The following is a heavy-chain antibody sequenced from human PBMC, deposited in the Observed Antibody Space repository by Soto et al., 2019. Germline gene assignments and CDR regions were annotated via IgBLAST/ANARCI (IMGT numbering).Heavy chain of an antibody. D-gene: IGHD4-17*01. V-gene: IGHV3-33*01. CDR3: ARGTVHFDS. J-gene: IGHJ4*02. Sequence: QVQLVESGGGVVQPGRSLRLSCAASGFTFSTYGMHWVRQAPGKGLEWVAVIWYAGSNKYYADSVKGRFTISRDNSKKPLYLQMNSLGAEDTALYYCARGTVHFDSGVQGTLVTVSS. CDR1: GFTFSTYG. CDR2: IWYAGSNK.